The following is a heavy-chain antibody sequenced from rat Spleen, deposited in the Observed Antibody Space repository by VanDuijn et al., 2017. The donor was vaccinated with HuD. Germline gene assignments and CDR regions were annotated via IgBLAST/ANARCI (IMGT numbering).Heavy chain of an antibody. CDR1: GHSISSSYR. Sequence: EVQLQESGPGLVKPSQSLSLTCSVTGHSISSSYRWNWIREFPGSKLEWMGYINSAGSTIYNPSLKSRISITRDPSKNQFFLQVDSVTTDDTATYYCARSDGVHYYLPFADWGQGTLVTVSS. D-gene: IGHD1-12*02. V-gene: IGHV3-3*01. CDR2: INSAGST. CDR3: ARSDGVHYYLPFAD. J-gene: IGHJ3*01.